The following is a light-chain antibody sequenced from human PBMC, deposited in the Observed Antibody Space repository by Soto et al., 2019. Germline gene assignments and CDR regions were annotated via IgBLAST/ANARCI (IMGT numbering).Light chain of an antibody. Sequence: ENVLTQSPGTLSLSPGERATLSCRASQSISSSYLAWYQQKPGQTPRLLIYPAYSRATGIPDRFSGSGSETDFTLTISRLEPDDFTVYYCQPYGDSLLTFGGGTKVEIK. CDR2: PAY. CDR1: QSISSSY. CDR3: QPYGDSLLT. J-gene: IGKJ4*01. V-gene: IGKV3-20*01.